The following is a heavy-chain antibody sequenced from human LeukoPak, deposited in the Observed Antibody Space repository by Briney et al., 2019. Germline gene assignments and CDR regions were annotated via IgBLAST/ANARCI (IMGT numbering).Heavy chain of an antibody. J-gene: IGHJ4*02. D-gene: IGHD6-19*01. Sequence: PSETLSLTCAVYGGSFSGYYWSWIRQPPGKGLEWIGKINHSGSTNYNPSLKSRVTISVDTSKNQFSLKLSSVTAADTAVYYCARGTSSGWYDYWGQGTLVTVSS. CDR1: GGSFSGYY. CDR2: INHSGST. V-gene: IGHV4-34*01. CDR3: ARGTSSGWYDY.